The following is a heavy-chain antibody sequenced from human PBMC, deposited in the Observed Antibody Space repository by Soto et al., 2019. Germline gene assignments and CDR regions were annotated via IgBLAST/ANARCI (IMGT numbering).Heavy chain of an antibody. V-gene: IGHV1-46*01. CDR2: INPSSGRT. CDR3: AGDHKFSFLFYAMDV. Sequence: ASVKVSCKASGDTCTSYAMHWVRQAPGQGLEWMGVINPSSGRTSYAQNFQGRVTMTSDTSTSIVYMALSRLTSEDTAVYYFAGDHKFSFLFYAMDVCGPGTTVTVSS. D-gene: IGHD3-16*01. CDR1: GDTCTSYA. J-gene: IGHJ6*02.